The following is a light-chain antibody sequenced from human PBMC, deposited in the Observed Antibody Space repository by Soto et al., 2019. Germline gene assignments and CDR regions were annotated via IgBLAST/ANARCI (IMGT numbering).Light chain of an antibody. V-gene: IGKV3-15*01. J-gene: IGKJ5*01. Sequence: EIVLTQSPAVLSVSPGERATLSCLASQSVGSTLNWYQQRPGQAPRLLIYDTSIRATGIPARFSGSGSGTEFTLTISRLEPEDFAVFYCQQYGTSEIIFGQGTRLEIK. CDR2: DTS. CDR1: QSVGST. CDR3: QQYGTSEII.